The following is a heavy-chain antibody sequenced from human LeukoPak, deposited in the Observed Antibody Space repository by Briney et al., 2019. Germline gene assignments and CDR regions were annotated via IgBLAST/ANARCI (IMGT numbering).Heavy chain of an antibody. D-gene: IGHD6-19*01. CDR3: TRVAVPFFDY. CDR1: GFTFGDYA. V-gene: IGHV3-49*04. J-gene: IGHJ4*02. CDR2: IRSKAYGGTT. Sequence: GRSLRLSCTASGFTFGDYAMSWVRQAPGKGLEWVGFIRSKAYGGTTEYAASVKGRFTISRDDSKSIAYLQMNSLKAEDTAVYYCTRVAVPFFDYWGQGTLVTVSS.